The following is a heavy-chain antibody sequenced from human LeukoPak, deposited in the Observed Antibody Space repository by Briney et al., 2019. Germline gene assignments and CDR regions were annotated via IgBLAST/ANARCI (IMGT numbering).Heavy chain of an antibody. Sequence: SETLSLTCTVSGGSISSDYWSWIRQPAGKGLEWIGYIYYSGSTNYNPSLKSRVTISVDTSKNQFSLKLSSVTAADTAVYYCARTPLYYYYMDVWGKGTTVTISS. CDR1: GGSISSDY. CDR2: IYYSGST. J-gene: IGHJ6*03. V-gene: IGHV4-59*01. CDR3: ARTPLYYYYMDV.